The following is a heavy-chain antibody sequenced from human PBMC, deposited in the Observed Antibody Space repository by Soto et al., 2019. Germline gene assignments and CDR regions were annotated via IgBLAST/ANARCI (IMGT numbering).Heavy chain of an antibody. D-gene: IGHD3-9*01. CDR2: IITLFGTT. V-gene: IGHV1-69*01. Sequence: QVQLVQSGAEVKKPGSSVKVSCTTSGDSFISHAITWVRQAPGQGLEWVGGIITLFGTTNYARRFQGRVTSTAEATTSTAYMELSSLSSDDTAFYYCARDKGRLGFDYWGQGTLVFVSS. J-gene: IGHJ4*02. CDR3: ARDKGRLGFDY. CDR1: GDSFISHA.